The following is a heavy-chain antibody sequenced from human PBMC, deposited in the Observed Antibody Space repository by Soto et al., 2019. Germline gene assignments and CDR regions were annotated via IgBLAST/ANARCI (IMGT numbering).Heavy chain of an antibody. CDR3: ARSWVTGKGGMDV. CDR2: INGYTGNT. J-gene: IGHJ6*02. V-gene: IGHV1-18*01. CDR1: GYTFTSYG. D-gene: IGHD3-16*01. Sequence: QVQLVQSGGEVKKPGASVKVSCKASGYTFTSYGFSWVRQAPGQGLEWMGWINGYTGNTHYAQKFXXRXXMTIDTSTSTAYMELWTLISDDPAVYYCARSWVTGKGGMDVWGQGTTVTVSS.